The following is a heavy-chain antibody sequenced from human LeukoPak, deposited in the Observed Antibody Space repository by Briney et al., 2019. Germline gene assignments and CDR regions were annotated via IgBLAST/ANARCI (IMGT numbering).Heavy chain of an antibody. Sequence: SVKVSCKASGGTFSSYAISWVRQAPGQGLEWMGGVIPIFGTANYAQKFQGRVTITADESTSTAYMELSSLRSEDTAVYYCARSRYDILTGYYSPGRYYYFDYWGQGTLVTVSS. D-gene: IGHD3-9*01. CDR1: GGTFSSYA. CDR3: ARSRYDILTGYYSPGRYYYFDY. J-gene: IGHJ4*02. V-gene: IGHV1-69*13. CDR2: VIPIFGTA.